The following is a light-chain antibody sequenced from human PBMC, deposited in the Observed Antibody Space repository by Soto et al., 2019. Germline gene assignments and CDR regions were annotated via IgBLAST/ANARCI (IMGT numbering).Light chain of an antibody. J-gene: IGKJ1*01. CDR2: HAS. CDR3: QQYQNLWT. V-gene: IGKV3-15*01. Sequence: IGMTQSPATLSVSPGERVTLSCRASQTIYSNVAWYQQRPGQSPRLLIYHASSRATGIPARFSGSGSGTEFTLTINSLQSEDFAVYYCQQYQNLWTFGQGTKVEI. CDR1: QTIYSN.